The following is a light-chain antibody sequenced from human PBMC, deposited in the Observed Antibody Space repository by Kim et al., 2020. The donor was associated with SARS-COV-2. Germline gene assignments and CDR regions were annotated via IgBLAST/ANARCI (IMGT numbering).Light chain of an antibody. J-gene: IGKJ4*01. CDR1: QGISSY. Sequence: ASTGDRVSITCRASQGISSYLASYQQKPGKAPKLLIYAASTLQSGVPSRFSGSGSGTDFTLTISCLQSEDFATYYCQQYYSYPLTFGGGTKVEI. CDR2: AAS. CDR3: QQYYSYPLT. V-gene: IGKV1-8*01.